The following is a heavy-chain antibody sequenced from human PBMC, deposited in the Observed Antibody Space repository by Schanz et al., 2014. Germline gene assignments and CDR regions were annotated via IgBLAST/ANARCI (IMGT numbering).Heavy chain of an antibody. V-gene: IGHV3-21*04. Sequence: EVQLVESGGGLVKPGGSLRLSCAASGFAFSAYSMNWVRQAPGKGLEWVSSISSSGSYMYFPDSVKGRFTISRDNAKNSLYLQMNSLRAEDTGVYYCAGAAYCRGAGCALYYALDVWGQGTTVTVSS. J-gene: IGHJ6*02. CDR1: GFAFSAYS. CDR2: ISSSGSYM. CDR3: AGAAYCRGAGCALYYALDV. D-gene: IGHD2-15*01.